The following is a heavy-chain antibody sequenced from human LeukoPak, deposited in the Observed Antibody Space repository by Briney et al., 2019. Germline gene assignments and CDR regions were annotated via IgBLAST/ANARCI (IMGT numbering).Heavy chain of an antibody. V-gene: IGHV4-59*12. CDR2: IYYSGST. D-gene: IGHD5-24*01. Sequence: PSETLSLTCAVYGGSFSGYYWSWIRQPPGKGLEWIGYIYYSGSTNYNPSLKSRVTISVDTSKNQFSLKLSSVTAADTAVYYCAREHGYNTFDYWGQGTLVTVSS. CDR3: AREHGYNTFDY. CDR1: GGSFSGYY. J-gene: IGHJ4*02.